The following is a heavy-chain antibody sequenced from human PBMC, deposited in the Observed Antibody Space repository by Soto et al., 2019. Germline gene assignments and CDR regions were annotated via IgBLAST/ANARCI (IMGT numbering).Heavy chain of an antibody. CDR2: ISAFNGNT. D-gene: IGHD4-4*01. Sequence: ASVKVSCKASGDTFTSYGISWVRQAPGQGLEWMGWISAFNGNTYYAQKLQGRVTITRDTSASTAYMELSSLRSEDTAVYYCARSPALHIDYWGQGTLVTVS. CDR1: GDTFTSYG. V-gene: IGHV1-18*01. J-gene: IGHJ4*02. CDR3: ARSPALHIDY.